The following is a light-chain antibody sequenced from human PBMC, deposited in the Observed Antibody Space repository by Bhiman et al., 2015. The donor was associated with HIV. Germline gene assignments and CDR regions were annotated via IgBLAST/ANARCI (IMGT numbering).Light chain of an antibody. V-gene: IGLV2-14*03. CDR1: SSDIGGSDS. Sequence: QSALTQPASVSGSPGQSITISCSGTSSDIGGSDSVSWYQHHPGKAPKLIIYDVNERPSGVSDHFSASKSGNTASLTISGLQAEDEADYYCSSYIDASAFVFGRGTKVTVL. CDR3: SSYIDASAFV. CDR2: DVN. J-gene: IGLJ1*01.